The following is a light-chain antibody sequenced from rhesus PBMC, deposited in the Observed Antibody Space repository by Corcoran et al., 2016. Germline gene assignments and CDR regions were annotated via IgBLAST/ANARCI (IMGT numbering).Light chain of an antibody. J-gene: IGKJ3*01. CDR2: YAS. CDR3: QRHNSYPLT. V-gene: IGKV1S3*01. CDR1: YGISNY. Sequence: DIQMTQSPSSLSASAGDTVTITRRSSYGISNYLALYQQQPGKAPKPLIYYASSLESRVPSRFSGSGSGTDFTLTISSLQHEDFATYYCQRHNSYPLTFGPGTKLDIK.